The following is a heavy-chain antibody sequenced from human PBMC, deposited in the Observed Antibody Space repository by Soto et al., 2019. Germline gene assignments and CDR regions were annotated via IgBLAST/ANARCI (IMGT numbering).Heavy chain of an antibody. CDR3: AGERAPNWYFDL. Sequence: ASVKVSCKASGYTFTSYGISWVRQAPGQGLEWMGWISAYNGNTNYAQKLQGRVTMTTDTSTSTAYMELRSLRSDDTAVYYCAGERAPNWYFDLWGRGTLVTVSP. CDR2: ISAYNGNT. CDR1: GYTFTSYG. J-gene: IGHJ2*01. V-gene: IGHV1-18*01.